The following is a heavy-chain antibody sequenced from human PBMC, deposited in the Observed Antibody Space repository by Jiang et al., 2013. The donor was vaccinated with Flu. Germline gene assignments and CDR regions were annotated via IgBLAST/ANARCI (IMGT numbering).Heavy chain of an antibody. CDR2: IYYSGST. CDR3: ARYSYGLDY. CDR1: GYSISSSYY. Sequence: VKPSETLSLTCTVSGYSISSSYYWGWIRQPPGKGLEWIGSIYYSGSTYYNPSLKSRVTISVDTSKNQFSLKLSSVTAADTAVYYCARYSYGLDYWGQGTLVTVSS. D-gene: IGHD5-18*01. J-gene: IGHJ4*02. V-gene: IGHV4-38-2*02.